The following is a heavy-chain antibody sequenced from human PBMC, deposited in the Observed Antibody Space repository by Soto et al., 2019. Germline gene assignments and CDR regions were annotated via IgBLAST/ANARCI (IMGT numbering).Heavy chain of an antibody. V-gene: IGHV4-59*01. CDR2: IYYSGST. D-gene: IGHD3-10*01. J-gene: IGHJ3*02. CDR1: GGSISSYY. Sequence: SETLSLTCTVSGGSISSYYWSWIRQPPGKGLEWIGYIYYSGSTNYNPSLKSRVTISVDTSKNQFSLKLSSVTAADTAVYYCARAPGYYGSGTGAFDIWGQGTMVTVSS. CDR3: ARAPGYYGSGTGAFDI.